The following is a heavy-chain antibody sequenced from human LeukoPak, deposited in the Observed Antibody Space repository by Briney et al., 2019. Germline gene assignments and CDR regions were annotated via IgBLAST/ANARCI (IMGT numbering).Heavy chain of an antibody. CDR1: VGSLRSYY. V-gene: IGHV4-59*08. Sequence: PSETLSLTCTVSVGSLRSYYWSWIRQPPGKGLEWIAYIYSSGSTTNYNPSLKSRVTISVDTSKNQFSLQLTSLTAADTAVYYCTRQVDRYVYFDNWGQGTLVTVSS. CDR3: TRQVDRYVYFDN. D-gene: IGHD3-16*02. J-gene: IGHJ4*02. CDR2: IYSSGSTT.